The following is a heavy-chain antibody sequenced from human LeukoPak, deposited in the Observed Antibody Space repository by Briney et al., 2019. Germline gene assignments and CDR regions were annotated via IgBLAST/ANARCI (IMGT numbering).Heavy chain of an antibody. CDR2: IYYSGST. Sequence: SETLSLTCTVSGGSISSSSYYWGWIRRPPGKGLEWIGSIYYSGSTYYNPSLKSRVTISVDTSKNQFSLKPSSVTAADTAVYYCARRLAVARGAPFDYWGQGTLVTVSS. CDR1: GGSISSSSYY. J-gene: IGHJ4*02. D-gene: IGHD6-19*01. V-gene: IGHV4-39*01. CDR3: ARRLAVARGAPFDY.